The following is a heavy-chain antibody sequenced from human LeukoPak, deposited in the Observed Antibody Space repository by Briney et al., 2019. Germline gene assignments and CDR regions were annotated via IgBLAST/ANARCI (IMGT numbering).Heavy chain of an antibody. D-gene: IGHD6-13*01. Sequence: ASVKVSCKASGHTLTGYYMHWVRQAPGQGLEWMGWINPNSGGTNYAQKFQGRVTMTRDTSISTAYMELSRLRSDDTAVYYCARDGLIAAAGTNWFDPWGQGTLVTVSS. CDR2: INPNSGGT. V-gene: IGHV1-2*02. J-gene: IGHJ5*02. CDR1: GHTLTGYY. CDR3: ARDGLIAAAGTNWFDP.